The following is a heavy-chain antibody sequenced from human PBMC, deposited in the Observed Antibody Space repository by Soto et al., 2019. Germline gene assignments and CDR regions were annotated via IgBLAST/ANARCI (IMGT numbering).Heavy chain of an antibody. Sequence: SGPTLVNPTQTLTLTCTFSGFSLSTSGVGVGWIRQSPGKALEWLAVIYWDDDKRYSPSLKSRLSITKDTSKNQVVLTMTNMDPVDTATYYCAHKGPEDWPLDYWGQGTLVTVS. CDR1: GFSLSTSGVG. CDR2: IYWDDDK. CDR3: AHKGPEDWPLDY. V-gene: IGHV2-5*02. J-gene: IGHJ4*02. D-gene: IGHD3-9*01.